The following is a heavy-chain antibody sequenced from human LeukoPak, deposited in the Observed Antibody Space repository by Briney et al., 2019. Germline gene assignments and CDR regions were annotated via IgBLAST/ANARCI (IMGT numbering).Heavy chain of an antibody. D-gene: IGHD3-10*01. CDR3: ARSRELLDFDT. Sequence: ASVKVSCKTSGYTFSDYTIHWVRQAPGQGLEWMGWINPSSNAANYAQRFEGRVSLTRDTSISTADMVLTSLTSDDTGVYYCARSRELLDFDTWGQGTLVTVSS. J-gene: IGHJ4*02. CDR2: INPSSNAA. V-gene: IGHV1-2*02. CDR1: GYTFSDYT.